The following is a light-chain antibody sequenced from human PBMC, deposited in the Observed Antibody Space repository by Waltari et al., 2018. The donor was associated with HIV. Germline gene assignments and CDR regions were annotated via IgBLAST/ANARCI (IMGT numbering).Light chain of an antibody. CDR3: QVWDSKTDQYV. V-gene: IGLV3-21*02. CDR2: DDT. J-gene: IGLJ1*01. CDR1: NIGRQS. Sequence: SYVLTQPPSVSVAPGQTATIPCGDNNIGRQSVHWYQQRPGQAPVLVVYDDTDRPSGIPERFSGSNSGSTATLTISRVETGDEADYYCQVWDSKTDQYVFGNGTRVTVL.